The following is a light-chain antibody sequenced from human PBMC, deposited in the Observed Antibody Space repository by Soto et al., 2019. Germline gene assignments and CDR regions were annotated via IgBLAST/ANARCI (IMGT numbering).Light chain of an antibody. CDR1: SSNIGSNY. J-gene: IGLJ3*02. V-gene: IGLV1-47*01. Sequence: QSVLTQPPSASGTPGQRVTISCSGSSSNIGSNYVYWYQQLPGTAPKLLIYRNNQRPSGVPDRFSGSKSGTSASLAISGLRSEDEADYYCAAWDDSLSGPMFGGVTKLTVL. CDR2: RNN. CDR3: AAWDDSLSGPM.